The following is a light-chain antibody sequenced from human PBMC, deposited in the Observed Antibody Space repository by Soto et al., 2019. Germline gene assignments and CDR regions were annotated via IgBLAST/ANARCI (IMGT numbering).Light chain of an antibody. Sequence: EIVLTQSPATLSLSPGERATLSCRAGQSVSNYLGWYQQKSGQAPRLLISDVSNRATGIPDRFSGSGSGTDFTVNISILEPEDFAVYYCQHRVNWPPFGGGPKVEIK. CDR1: QSVSNY. CDR3: QHRVNWPP. V-gene: IGKV3-11*01. J-gene: IGKJ4*01. CDR2: DVS.